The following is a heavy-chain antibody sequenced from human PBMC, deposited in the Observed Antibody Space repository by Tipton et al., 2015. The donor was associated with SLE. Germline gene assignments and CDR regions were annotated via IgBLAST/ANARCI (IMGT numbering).Heavy chain of an antibody. Sequence: QLVQSGPEVKKPGASVKVSCKASGYTFTSYGISWVRQAPGQGLEWMGWISTNTGETRYAQTFQGRVSMTTDTSTTTTYMALRSARSDDTAIYYCARECSGSACLVYWGQGTLVTVSS. CDR1: GYTFTSYG. CDR3: ARECSGSACLVY. J-gene: IGHJ4*02. V-gene: IGHV1-18*01. D-gene: IGHD3-10*02. CDR2: ISTNTGET.